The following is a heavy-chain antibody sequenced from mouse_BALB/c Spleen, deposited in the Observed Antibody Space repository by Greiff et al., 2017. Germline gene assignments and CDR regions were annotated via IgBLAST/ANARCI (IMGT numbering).Heavy chain of an antibody. Sequence: DVQLQESGGGLVQPGGSRKLSCAASGFTFSSFGMHWVRQAPEKGLEWVAYISSGSSTIYYADTVKGRFTISRDNPKNTLFLQMTSLRSEDTAMYYCARSSYDGYSYAMDYWGQGTSVTVSS. CDR2: ISSGSSTI. D-gene: IGHD2-3*01. V-gene: IGHV5-17*02. J-gene: IGHJ4*01. CDR1: GFTFSSFG. CDR3: ARSSYDGYSYAMDY.